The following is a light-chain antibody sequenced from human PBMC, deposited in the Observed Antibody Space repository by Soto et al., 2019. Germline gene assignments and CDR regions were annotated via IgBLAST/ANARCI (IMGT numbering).Light chain of an antibody. CDR1: QSISTY. V-gene: IGKV1-12*01. CDR2: TGS. CDR3: QQAASFPIT. J-gene: IGKJ5*01. Sequence: DIQMTQSPSSLSASVGDRVTITCRASQSISTYLSWYQHKPGKAPNLLIYTGSSLQSGVPSRFSGSGSGTDFTLTINSLQPEDFATYYCQQAASFPITFGQGTRLEIK.